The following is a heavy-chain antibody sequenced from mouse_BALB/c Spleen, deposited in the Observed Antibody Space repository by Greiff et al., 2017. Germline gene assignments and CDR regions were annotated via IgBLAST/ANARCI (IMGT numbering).Heavy chain of an antibody. Sequence: VQLQQPGAELAKPGAPVKMPCKAPGSTFTSYWMHWVKQRPGQGLEWFGYINPSTGYTEYNQKFKDKATLTAAKSSSTAYMQLSSLTSEDSAVYYCAPYYDYDGGFAYWGQGTLVTVSA. J-gene: IGHJ3*01. CDR2: INPSTGYT. V-gene: IGHV1-7*01. CDR3: APYYDYDGGFAY. CDR1: GSTFTSYW. D-gene: IGHD2-4*01.